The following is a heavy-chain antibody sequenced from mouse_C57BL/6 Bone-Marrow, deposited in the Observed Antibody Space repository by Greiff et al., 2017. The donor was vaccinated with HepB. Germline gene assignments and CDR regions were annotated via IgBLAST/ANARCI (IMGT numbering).Heavy chain of an antibody. CDR3: ARWKGVLRSYWYFDV. V-gene: IGHV1-39*01. CDR2: INPNYGTT. Sequence: LKESGPELVKPGASVKISCKASGYSFTDYNMNWVKQSNGKSLEWIGVINPNYGTTSYNQKFKGKATLTVDQSSSTAYMQLNSLTSEDSAVYYCARWKGVLRSYWYFDVWGTGTTVTVSS. J-gene: IGHJ1*03. D-gene: IGHD1-1*01. CDR1: GYSFTDYN.